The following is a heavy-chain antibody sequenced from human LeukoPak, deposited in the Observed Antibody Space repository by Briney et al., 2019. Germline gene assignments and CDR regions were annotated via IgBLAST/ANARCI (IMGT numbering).Heavy chain of an antibody. V-gene: IGHV3-9*01. CDR2: ISWNSGSI. D-gene: IGHD3-3*01. CDR3: AKDIGNDFWSGFWFDP. Sequence: GRSLRLSCAASGFTLDDYAMHWVRQAPGKGLEWVSGISWNSGSIGYADSVKGRFTISRDNAKNSLYLQMNSLRAEDTALYYCAKDIGNDFWSGFWFDPWGQGTLVTVSS. J-gene: IGHJ5*02. CDR1: GFTLDDYA.